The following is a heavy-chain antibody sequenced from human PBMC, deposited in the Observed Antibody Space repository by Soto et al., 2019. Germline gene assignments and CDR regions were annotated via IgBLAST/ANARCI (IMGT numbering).Heavy chain of an antibody. J-gene: IGHJ4*02. CDR2: TIPVSGTT. CDR1: GDSFNDYP. CDR3: ASSYGVSWYGDF. Sequence: QLQLVQSGAEVRKPGSSVKVSCHSSGDSFNDYPVTWVRQAPGQGLEWMGGTIPVSGTTNYAQEFEGRVTITADVSTSTVYMELSSLKYEDTALYYCASSYGVSWYGDFWGQGTLVTVSS. V-gene: IGHV1-69*01. D-gene: IGHD6-13*01.